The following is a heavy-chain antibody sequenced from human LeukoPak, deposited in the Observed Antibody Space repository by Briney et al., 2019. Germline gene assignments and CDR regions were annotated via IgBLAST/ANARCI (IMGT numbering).Heavy chain of an antibody. J-gene: IGHJ4*02. CDR3: AKDLITGVYHYYFDY. Sequence: GRSLRLSCAASGFTFSSYGMHWVRQAPGKGLEWVAAISYDGSNKYYADSVKGRFTISRDNSKNTLYLQMNSLRAEDTAVYYCAKDLITGVYHYYFDYWGQGTLVTVSS. V-gene: IGHV3-30*18. CDR2: ISYDGSNK. CDR1: GFTFSSYG. D-gene: IGHD7-27*01.